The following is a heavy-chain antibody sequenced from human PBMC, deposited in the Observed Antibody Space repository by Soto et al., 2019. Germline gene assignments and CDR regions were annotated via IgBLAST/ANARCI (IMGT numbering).Heavy chain of an antibody. D-gene: IGHD3-22*01. CDR2: IFPSDSDT. J-gene: IGHJ5*02. CDR3: ARKDKSGYFNWFDP. CDR1: GYRFTSYW. V-gene: IGHV5-51*01. Sequence: GESLKISCRTSGYRFTSYWIAWVRQMPGKGLEWMGIIFPSDSDTRYSTSFQGQVTISADRSTSTVFLQWASLKASDTAVYFCARKDKSGYFNWFDPWGQGTLVTVSS.